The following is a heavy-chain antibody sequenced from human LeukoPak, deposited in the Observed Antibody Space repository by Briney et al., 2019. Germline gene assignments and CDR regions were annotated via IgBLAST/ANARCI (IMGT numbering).Heavy chain of an antibody. V-gene: IGHV4-31*03. CDR2: IYYSGST. Sequence: SETLSLTCTVSGGSISSGGYYWRWIRQHPGKGLEWIGYIYYSGSTYYNPSLTSRVTISVDTSKNQFSLKLSSVTAADTAVYYCAREIHSSSPAHYHYYYDMDVWGKGTTVTVSS. D-gene: IGHD6-6*01. CDR3: AREIHSSSPAHYHYYYDMDV. CDR1: GGSISSGGYY. J-gene: IGHJ6*03.